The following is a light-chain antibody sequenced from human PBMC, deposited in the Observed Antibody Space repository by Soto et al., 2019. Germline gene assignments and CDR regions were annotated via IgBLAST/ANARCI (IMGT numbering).Light chain of an antibody. J-gene: IGKJ2*01. Sequence: EIVMTQSPATLSVSPGERATLSCRASQSVSSNLAWYQQKPGQAPRLLIYDASTRATGISARFSGSGSGTEFTLTISSLQSEDFAVYYCRQYNNWPSTFGQGTKLEIK. V-gene: IGKV3-15*01. CDR3: RQYNNWPST. CDR2: DAS. CDR1: QSVSSN.